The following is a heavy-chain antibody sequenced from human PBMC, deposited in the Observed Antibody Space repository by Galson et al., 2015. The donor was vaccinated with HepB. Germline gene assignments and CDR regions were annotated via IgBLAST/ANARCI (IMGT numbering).Heavy chain of an antibody. CDR2: IHGGNNR. CDR3: AQLGTGY. Sequence: SLRLSCAASGFSIRSHYMNWVRQAPGKGLEWVSVIHGGNNRYYADSGKGRFTNSREDSINTLFLQMNSLRVEDTAVYYCAQLGTGYWGQGTLVTVSS. J-gene: IGHJ4*02. D-gene: IGHD6-13*01. CDR1: GFSIRSHY. V-gene: IGHV3-53*01.